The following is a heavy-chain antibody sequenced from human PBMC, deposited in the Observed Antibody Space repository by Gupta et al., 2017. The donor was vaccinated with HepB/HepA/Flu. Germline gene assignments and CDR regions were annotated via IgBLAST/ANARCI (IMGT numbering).Heavy chain of an antibody. J-gene: IGHJ4*02. CDR3: GGGKLGGTGAMDS. CDR1: GFTFIRFF. CDR2: INHSGDQS. V-gene: IGHV1-46*03. D-gene: IGHD1-26*01. Sequence: QVQLVQSVAEVTEAGASVMVSCEASGFTFIRFFMHWVRQAPGQGLEWLGIINHSGDQSTHSQRIEDRVNMTTDTATRKVDMEQRSRQNADAAIDYCGGGKLGGTGAMDSWGQGTVVTVSS.